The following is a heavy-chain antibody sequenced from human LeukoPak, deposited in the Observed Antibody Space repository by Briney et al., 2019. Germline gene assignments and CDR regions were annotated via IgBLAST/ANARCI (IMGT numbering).Heavy chain of an antibody. J-gene: IGHJ4*02. CDR1: GYTFTSYD. CDR3: AREDSISGGLDY. CDR2: MNPNSGNT. D-gene: IGHD2-15*01. Sequence: ASVKVSCKASGYTFTSYDINWVRQATGQGLEWMGWMNPNSGNTGYAQKFQGRVTITRNTSISTAYMELSSLRSEDTAVYYCAREDSISGGLDYWGQGTLVTVSS. V-gene: IGHV1-8*03.